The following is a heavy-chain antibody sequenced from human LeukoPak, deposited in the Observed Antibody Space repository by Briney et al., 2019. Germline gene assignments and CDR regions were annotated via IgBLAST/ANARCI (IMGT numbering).Heavy chain of an antibody. J-gene: IGHJ6*04. CDR1: GGTFSSYT. CDR3: ASLLDYTSGTGV. V-gene: IGHV1-69*13. CDR2: ITPLFGTS. Sequence: ASVEVSCKASGGTFSSYTISWVRQAPGQGLEWMGGITPLFGTSNYTQKFQERLTVDADESTNTVSMELSSLRSEDSAVYYCASLLDYTSGTGVWGKGTTVTISS. D-gene: IGHD3-10*01.